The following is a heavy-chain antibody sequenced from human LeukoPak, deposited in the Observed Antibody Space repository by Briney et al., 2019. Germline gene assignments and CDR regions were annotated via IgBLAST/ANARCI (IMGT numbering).Heavy chain of an antibody. CDR1: GYTFTGYY. V-gene: IGHV1-2*02. J-gene: IGHJ4*02. CDR3: ARGYCSSTSCYARIAAAGIDY. CDR2: INPNSGGT. D-gene: IGHD2-2*01. Sequence: ASVKVSCKASGYTFTGYYMHWVRQAPGQGLEWMGWINPNSGGTNYAQKFQGRITMTRDTSISTAYMELSRLRSDDTAVYYCARGYCSSTSCYARIAAAGIDYWGQGTLVTVSS.